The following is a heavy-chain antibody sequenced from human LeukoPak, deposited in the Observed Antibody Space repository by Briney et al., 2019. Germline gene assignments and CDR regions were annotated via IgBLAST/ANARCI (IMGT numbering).Heavy chain of an antibody. Sequence: SETLSLTCTVSGGSISSGSYYWSWIRQPAGKGLEWIGRIYTSGSTNYNPSLKSRVTISVDTSKNQFSLKLSSVTAADTAVYYCARGQYYYGSGSYFLDYWGQGALVTVSS. D-gene: IGHD3-10*01. CDR1: GGSISSGSYY. V-gene: IGHV4-61*02. CDR2: IYTSGST. CDR3: ARGQYYYGSGSYFLDY. J-gene: IGHJ4*02.